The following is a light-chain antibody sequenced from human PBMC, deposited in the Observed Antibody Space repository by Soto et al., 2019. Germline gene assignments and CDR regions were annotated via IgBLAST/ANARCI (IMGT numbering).Light chain of an antibody. Sequence: DIQMTQSPSTLSASVGDRVTITCRASQNINSWLAWYQQKPGKAPKLLIYEASSLEKGVPARFGGSGSGTEFTLTISGLQPDDFATYYCQQYNVYSWTFGQGTKVDI. CDR1: QNINSW. V-gene: IGKV1-5*03. J-gene: IGKJ1*01. CDR2: EAS. CDR3: QQYNVYSWT.